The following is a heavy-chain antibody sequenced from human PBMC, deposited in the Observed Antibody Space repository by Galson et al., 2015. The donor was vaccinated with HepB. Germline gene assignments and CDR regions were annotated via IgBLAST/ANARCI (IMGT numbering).Heavy chain of an antibody. CDR1: GFTFSDYY. CDR2: ISSSSSYT. V-gene: IGHV3-11*06. CDR3: ARDPQSWTRNLYYFDY. Sequence: SLRLSCAASGFTFSDYYMSWIRQAPGKGLEWVSYISSSSSYTNYADSVKGRFTISRDNAKNSLYLQMNSLRAEDTAVYYCARDPQSWTRNLYYFDYWGQGTLVTVSS. J-gene: IGHJ4*02. D-gene: IGHD3/OR15-3a*01.